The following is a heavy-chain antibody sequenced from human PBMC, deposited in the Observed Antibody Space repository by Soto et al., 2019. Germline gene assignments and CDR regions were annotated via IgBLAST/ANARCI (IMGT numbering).Heavy chain of an antibody. D-gene: IGHD6-13*01. CDR1: GGSISSYY. CDR3: ARDIIAAAARWFDP. Sequence: SETLSLTCTVSGGSISSYYWSWIRQPPGKGLEWIGYIYYSGSTNYNPSLKSRVTISVDTSKNQFSLKLSSVTAADTAVYYCARDIIAAAARWFDPWGKGTLVTVPS. CDR2: IYYSGST. V-gene: IGHV4-59*01. J-gene: IGHJ5*02.